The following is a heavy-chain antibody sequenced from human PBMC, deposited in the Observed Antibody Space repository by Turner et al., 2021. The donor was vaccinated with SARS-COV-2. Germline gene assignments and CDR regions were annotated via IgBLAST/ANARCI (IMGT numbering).Heavy chain of an antibody. CDR1: GFTFSSYG. CDR2: ISYDGSNK. CDR3: AKSQGLYCSGGSCYSAVFDY. J-gene: IGHJ4*02. V-gene: IGHV3-30*18. D-gene: IGHD2-15*01. Sequence: QVQLVESGGGVVQPGRSLRLSCAACGFTFSSYGMHWVRQAPGKGLEWVAVISYDGSNKYYADSVKGRFTISRDNSKNTLYLQMNSLRAEDTAVYYCAKSQGLYCSGGSCYSAVFDYWGQGTLVTVSS.